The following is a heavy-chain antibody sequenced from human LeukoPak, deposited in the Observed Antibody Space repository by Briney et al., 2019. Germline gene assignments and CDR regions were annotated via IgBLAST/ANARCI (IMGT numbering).Heavy chain of an antibody. Sequence: PSETLSLTCAVYGGSFSGYYWSWIRQPPGKGLEWIGEINHSGSTNYNPSLKSRVTISVDTSKNQFSLKLSSVTAADTAVYYCARGLRWQWLVQDYYYGMDVWGQGTTVTVSS. CDR2: INHSGST. J-gene: IGHJ6*02. CDR3: ARGLRWQWLVQDYYYGMDV. V-gene: IGHV4-34*01. CDR1: GGSFSGYY. D-gene: IGHD6-19*01.